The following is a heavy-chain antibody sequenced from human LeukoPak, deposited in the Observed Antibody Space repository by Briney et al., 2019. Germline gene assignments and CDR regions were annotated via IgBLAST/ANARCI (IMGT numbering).Heavy chain of an antibody. CDR2: IYYSGST. D-gene: IGHD5-18*01. V-gene: IGHV4-39*01. Sequence: GSLRLSCTASGFTFGAYGMSWFRQPPGKGLEWIGSIYYSGSTYYNPSLKSRVTISVDTSKNQFSLKLSSVTAADTAVYYCARHRRTATTLDYWGQGTLVTVSS. CDR1: GFTFGAYG. J-gene: IGHJ4*02. CDR3: ARHRRTATTLDY.